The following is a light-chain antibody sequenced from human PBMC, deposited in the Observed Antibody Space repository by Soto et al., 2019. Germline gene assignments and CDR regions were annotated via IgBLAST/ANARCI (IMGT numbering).Light chain of an antibody. CDR1: QSVSSSY. V-gene: IGKV3-20*01. CDR2: GAS. Sequence: EIVLTQSPCTLSLSPGERATLSCRASQSVSSSYLAWYQQKPGQAPRLLIYGASSRATGIPDRFSGSGSGTDFTLTISRLEPEDFAVYYCQQYGRSPSTFGQGTRLEIK. J-gene: IGKJ5*01. CDR3: QQYGRSPST.